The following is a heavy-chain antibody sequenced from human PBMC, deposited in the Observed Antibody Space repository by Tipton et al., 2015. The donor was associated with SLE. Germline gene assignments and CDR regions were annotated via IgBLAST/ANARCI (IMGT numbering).Heavy chain of an antibody. CDR1: GGSINNYY. CDR3: ARGEKDPWELGYYYYMDV. Sequence: TLSLTCTVSGGSINNYYWTWIRQTPGKGLEWIGYIYNSGRTTYNPSLESRVTISGDTSKKQFSLKLTSVTAADTAVYYCARGEKDPWELGYYYYMDVWGKGTTVTVSS. D-gene: IGHD1-26*01. CDR2: IYNSGRT. J-gene: IGHJ6*03. V-gene: IGHV4-59*01.